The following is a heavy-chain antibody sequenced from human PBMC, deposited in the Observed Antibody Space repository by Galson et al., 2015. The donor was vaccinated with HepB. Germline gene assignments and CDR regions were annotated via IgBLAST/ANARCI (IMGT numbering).Heavy chain of an antibody. D-gene: IGHD6-13*01. CDR1: GFTSSSYS. CDR2: ISSSSSYI. CDR3: ARDAIAAAGLNWFDP. J-gene: IGHJ5*02. V-gene: IGHV3-21*01. Sequence: SLRLSCAASGFTSSSYSMNWVRQAPGKGLEWVSSISSSSSYIYYADSVKGRFTISRDNAKNSLYLQMNSLRAEDTAVYYCARDAIAAAGLNWFDPWGQGTLVTVSS.